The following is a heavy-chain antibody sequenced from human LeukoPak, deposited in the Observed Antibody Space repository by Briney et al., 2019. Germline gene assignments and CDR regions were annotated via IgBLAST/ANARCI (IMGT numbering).Heavy chain of an antibody. J-gene: IGHJ4*02. CDR2: ISWDGGST. Sequence: PGGSLRLSCAASGFTFDDYAMHWVRQAPGKGLEWVSLISWDGGSTYYADSVKGRFTISRDNSKNSLYLQMNSLRAEDTALYYCAKGYMVVAVSNPDYWGQGTLVTVSS. CDR1: GFTFDDYA. D-gene: IGHD2-15*01. V-gene: IGHV3-43D*04. CDR3: AKGYMVVAVSNPDY.